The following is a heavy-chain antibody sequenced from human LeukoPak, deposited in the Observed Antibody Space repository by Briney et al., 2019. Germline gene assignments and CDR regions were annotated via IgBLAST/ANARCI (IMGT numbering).Heavy chain of an antibody. Sequence: GRSLRLSCAASGFTFSSYGMHWVRQAPGKGLEWVALISFDGGKKYYADSVKGRFTISRDNSKNTLYLQMNSLRAEDTAVYYCARSYCSSTSCYADYWGQGTLVTVSS. J-gene: IGHJ4*02. CDR2: ISFDGGKK. D-gene: IGHD2-2*01. CDR1: GFTFSSYG. V-gene: IGHV3-30*03. CDR3: ARSYCSSTSCYADY.